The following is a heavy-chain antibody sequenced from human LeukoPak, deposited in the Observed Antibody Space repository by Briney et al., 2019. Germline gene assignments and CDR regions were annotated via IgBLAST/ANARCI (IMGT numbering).Heavy chain of an antibody. Sequence: GGSLSLSCAASRFTVSSIYVSWVRRAEGGGLEWVSVIYSGGSTYYADSVKGRFTISRDNSKNTLYLQMNSLRAEDTAVYYCARDKQLVRGGGYYYYYMDVWGKGTTVTVSS. D-gene: IGHD6-6*01. CDR1: RFTVSSIY. V-gene: IGHV3-53*01. J-gene: IGHJ6*03. CDR2: IYSGGST. CDR3: ARDKQLVRGGGYYYYYMDV.